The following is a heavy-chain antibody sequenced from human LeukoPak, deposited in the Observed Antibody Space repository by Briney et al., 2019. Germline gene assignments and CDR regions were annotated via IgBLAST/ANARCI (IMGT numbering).Heavy chain of an antibody. J-gene: IGHJ4*02. V-gene: IGHV4-39*01. CDR1: GGSISSSSYY. Sequence: PSETLSLTCTVSGGSISSSSYYWGWIRQPPGKGLEWIGSIYYSGSTYYNPSLKSRVTISVDASKNQFSLKLSSVTAADTAVYYCARTTYYYDSSGYSLFDYWGQGTLVTVSS. D-gene: IGHD3-22*01. CDR3: ARTTYYYDSSGYSLFDY. CDR2: IYYSGST.